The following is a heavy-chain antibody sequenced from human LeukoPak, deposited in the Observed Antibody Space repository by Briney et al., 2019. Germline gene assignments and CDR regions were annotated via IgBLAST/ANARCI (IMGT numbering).Heavy chain of an antibody. CDR3: ARSLKWNLVAFDY. V-gene: IGHV3-23*01. D-gene: IGHD1-1*01. CDR1: GFTFSSYE. J-gene: IGHJ4*02. CDR2: IGSSGET. Sequence: PGGSPRLSCAASGFTFSSYEMNWVRQAPGKGLEWVSFIGSSGETNYADSVKGRFTISRDNSKNTLYLQMSSLRAEDTALYYCARSLKWNLVAFDYWGQGTLVSVSS.